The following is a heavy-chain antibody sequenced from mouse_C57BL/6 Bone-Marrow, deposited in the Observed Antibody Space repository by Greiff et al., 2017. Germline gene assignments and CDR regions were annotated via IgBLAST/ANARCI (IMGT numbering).Heavy chain of an antibody. V-gene: IGHV1-69*01. J-gene: IGHJ4*01. CDR1: GYTFTSYW. D-gene: IGHD2-4*01. Sequence: QVQLQQSGAELVMPGASVKLSCKASGYTFTSYWMHWVKQRPGQGLEWIGEIDPSDSYTNYNQKFKGKSTLTVDKSSSTAYMQLSSLTSEDSAVYYCARYPLYYDYDDYAMDYWGQGTSVTVSS. CDR3: ARYPLYYDYDDYAMDY. CDR2: IDPSDSYT.